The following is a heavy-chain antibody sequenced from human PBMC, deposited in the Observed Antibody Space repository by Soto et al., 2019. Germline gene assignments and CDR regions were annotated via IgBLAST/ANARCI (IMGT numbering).Heavy chain of an antibody. J-gene: IGHJ6*02. CDR1: GGSFSGYY. V-gene: IGHV4-34*01. CDR3: ARGSVVVAAKSPTSGMDV. CDR2: INHSGST. D-gene: IGHD2-15*01. Sequence: SETLSLTCAVYGGSFSGYYWSWIRQPPGKGLEWIGEINHSGSTNYNPSLKSRVTISVDTSKNQFSLKLSSVTAADTAVYYCARGSVVVAAKSPTSGMDVWGQGTTVTVS.